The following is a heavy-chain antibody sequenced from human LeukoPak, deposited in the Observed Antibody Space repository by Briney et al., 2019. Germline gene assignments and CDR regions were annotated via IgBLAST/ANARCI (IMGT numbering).Heavy chain of an antibody. CDR1: GGSISSYY. Sequence: PSETLSLTCTVSGGSISSYYWSWIRQPAGKGLEWIGRIYTSGSTNYNPSLKSRVTMSVDTSKNQFSLKLSSVTAADTAVYYCARDRRHGIAAAGRYFDLWGRGTLVTVSS. CDR3: ARDRRHGIAAAGRYFDL. D-gene: IGHD6-13*01. CDR2: IYTSGST. J-gene: IGHJ2*01. V-gene: IGHV4-4*07.